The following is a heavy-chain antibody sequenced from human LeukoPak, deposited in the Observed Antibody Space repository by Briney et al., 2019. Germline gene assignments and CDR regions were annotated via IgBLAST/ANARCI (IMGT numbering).Heavy chain of an antibody. J-gene: IGHJ4*02. Sequence: PGGSLRLSCAASGFTFSNYVMSWVRQAPGEGLEWVSGISGSGDSTYYADSVKGRFTISRDNSKNTLYLQMNSLRVEDTAAYYCAKVRAPSGWFNSDYWGQGTLVTVCS. CDR1: GFTFSNYV. CDR3: AKVRAPSGWFNSDY. V-gene: IGHV3-23*01. D-gene: IGHD6-19*01. CDR2: ISGSGDST.